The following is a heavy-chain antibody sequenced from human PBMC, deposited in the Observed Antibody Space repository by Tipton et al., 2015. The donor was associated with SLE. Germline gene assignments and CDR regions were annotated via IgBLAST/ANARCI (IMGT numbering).Heavy chain of an antibody. J-gene: IGHJ2*01. CDR1: GFTVSSNY. CDR3: ARGYYGSGSFHL. CDR2: IYSGGRT. V-gene: IGHV3-53*05. Sequence: SLRLSCAASGFTVSSNYMSWVRQAPGKGLEWVSVIYSGGRTYYADCVKGRFTISRDNSKNTLYLQMNSLRAEDTAVYYCARGYYGSGSFHLWGRGTLVTVSS. D-gene: IGHD3-10*01.